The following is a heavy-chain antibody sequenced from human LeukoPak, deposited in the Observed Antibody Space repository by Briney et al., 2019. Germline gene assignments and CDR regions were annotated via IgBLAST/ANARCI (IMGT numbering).Heavy chain of an antibody. D-gene: IGHD5-12*01. CDR3: VRDGGVSGYDLLDC. Sequence: PGGSLRLSCAASGFTFSNYWMSWVRQAPGKGLEWVAHINQDGSEEHYMDSVKARFIISRDNAKNSLSLQMDSLRAEDTAVYYCVRDGGVSGYDLLDCWGQGTLVTVSS. J-gene: IGHJ4*02. V-gene: IGHV3-7*01. CDR1: GFTFSNYW. CDR2: INQDGSEE.